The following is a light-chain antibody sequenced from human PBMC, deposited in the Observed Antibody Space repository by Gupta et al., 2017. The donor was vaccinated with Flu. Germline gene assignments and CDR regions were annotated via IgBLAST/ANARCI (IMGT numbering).Light chain of an antibody. CDR2: IAV. Sequence: STSSLPASVAARVTITCLATQDVTNWLAWYQGKPDEAPRSMIQIAVKLHSGVPSRFSDDGCGTHFTLTSQNGQPEDSAKYYVEDAHNHMTFGGGTTVEIK. V-gene: IGKV1D-16*01. CDR1: QDVTNW. J-gene: IGKJ4*01. CDR3: EDAHNHMT.